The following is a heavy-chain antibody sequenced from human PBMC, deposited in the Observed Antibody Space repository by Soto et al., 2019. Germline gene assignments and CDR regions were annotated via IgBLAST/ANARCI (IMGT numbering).Heavy chain of an antibody. V-gene: IGHV4-34*01. CDR3: VSLPCTNGVCYYYYGMDV. D-gene: IGHD2-8*01. J-gene: IGHJ6*02. CDR2: INHSGST. Sequence: ASETLSLTCAVYGGSFSGYYWSWIRQPPGKGLEWIGEINHSGSTNYNPSLKSRVTISVDTSKNQFSLKLSSVTAADTAVYYCVSLPCTNGVCYYYYGMDVWAQGTTVTVSS. CDR1: GGSFSGYY.